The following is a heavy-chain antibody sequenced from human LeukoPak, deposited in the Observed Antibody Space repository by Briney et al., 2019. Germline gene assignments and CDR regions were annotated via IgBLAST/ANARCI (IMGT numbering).Heavy chain of an antibody. CDR1: GGSISSYY. D-gene: IGHD3-22*01. V-gene: IGHV4-59*08. CDR2: IYYSGST. Sequence: SETLSLTCTVSGGSISSYYWSWIRQPPGKGLEWIGYIYYSGSTNYNPSLKSRVTISVDTSKNQFSLKLSSVTAADTAVYYCARSLYYYDSSGYYPDAFDIWGQGTMVAVSS. J-gene: IGHJ3*02. CDR3: ARSLYYYDSSGYYPDAFDI.